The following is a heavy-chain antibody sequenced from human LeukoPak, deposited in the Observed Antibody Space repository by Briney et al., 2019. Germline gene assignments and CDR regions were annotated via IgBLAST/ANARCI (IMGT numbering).Heavy chain of an antibody. Sequence: GGSLRLSCAASGFTFSSYAMSWVRQAPGKGLEWVSAISGSGGSTYYADSVKGRFTISRDNSKNTLYLQMNSLRAEDTAVYYRARKCVQLWLXYFDYWGQGTLVTVSS. J-gene: IGHJ4*02. D-gene: IGHD5-18*01. CDR2: ISGSGGST. V-gene: IGHV3-23*01. CDR3: ARKCVQLWLXYFDY. CDR1: GFTFSSYA.